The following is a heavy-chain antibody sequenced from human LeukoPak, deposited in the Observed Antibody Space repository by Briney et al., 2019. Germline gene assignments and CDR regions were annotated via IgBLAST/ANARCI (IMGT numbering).Heavy chain of an antibody. V-gene: IGHV1-18*01. D-gene: IGHD6-6*01. J-gene: IGHJ4*02. CDR1: GYTFTSYG. Sequence: GASMKVSCKASGYTFTSYGISWVRQAPGQGLEWMGWISAYNGNTNYAQKLQGRVTMTTDTSTSTAYMELRSLRSDDTAVYYCARDRGGLSSSPEDYWGQGTLVTVSS. CDR2: ISAYNGNT. CDR3: ARDRGGLSSSPEDY.